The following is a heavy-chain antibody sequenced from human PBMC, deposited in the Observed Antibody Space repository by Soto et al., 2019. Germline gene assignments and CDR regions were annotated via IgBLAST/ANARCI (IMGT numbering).Heavy chain of an antibody. CDR1: GGSININKW. D-gene: IGHD1-1*01. Sequence: QVQLQESGPGPVKPSGTLSLTCTVSGGSININKWWTWVRQPPGKGLEWVGEIHPSGRTNYSPALKSRLILSVDKSNNQLSLKLTSFTAADTAVYYCARGGDWKFDYWGQGTQVTVSA. CDR3: ARGGDWKFDY. CDR2: IHPSGRT. J-gene: IGHJ4*02. V-gene: IGHV4-4*02.